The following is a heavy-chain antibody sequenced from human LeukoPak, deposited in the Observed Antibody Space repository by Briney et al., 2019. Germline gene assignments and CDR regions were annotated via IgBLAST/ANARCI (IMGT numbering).Heavy chain of an antibody. V-gene: IGHV3-74*01. CDR2: INNDGSGT. CDR3: VRGGFGHAMDV. D-gene: IGHD3-10*01. Sequence: GGSLRLSCAASGFTFSSYWMHWVRQAPGKGLVWVSVINNDGSGTNYADSEKGRSTISRDNAKNTLYLQMTSLGAEDTAVYYCVRGGFGHAMDVWGQGTTVTVSS. J-gene: IGHJ6*02. CDR1: GFTFSSYW.